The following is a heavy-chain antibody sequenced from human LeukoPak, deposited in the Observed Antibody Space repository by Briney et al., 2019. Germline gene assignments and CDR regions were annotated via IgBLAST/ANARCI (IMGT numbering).Heavy chain of an antibody. V-gene: IGHV3-74*01. CDR1: GFTFSSYG. D-gene: IGHD2-15*01. J-gene: IGHJ3*02. CDR2: INSDGYSI. CDR3: ARATSKGGLDI. Sequence: PGGSLRLSCGASGFTFSSYGMHGVRQAPGRGLCWVSRINSDGYSISYADSVKGRFTISRNNAKNTLYLQMNSLRAEDTAVYYCARATSKGGLDIWGQGTVVTISS.